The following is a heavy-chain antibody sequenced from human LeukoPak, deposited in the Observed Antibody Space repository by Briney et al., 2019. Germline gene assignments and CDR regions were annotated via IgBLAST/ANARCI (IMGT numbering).Heavy chain of an antibody. CDR1: GFTFDDYA. V-gene: IGHV3-9*01. CDR3: AKGTISYYYYYGMDV. J-gene: IGHJ6*02. CDR2: ISWNSGSI. Sequence: GRSLRLSCAASGFTFDDYAMHWVRQAPGKGLEWVSGISWNSGSIGYADSVKGRFTISRDNAKNSLYLQTNSLRAEGTALYYCAKGTISYYYYYGMDVWGQGTTVTVSS. D-gene: IGHD3-3*01.